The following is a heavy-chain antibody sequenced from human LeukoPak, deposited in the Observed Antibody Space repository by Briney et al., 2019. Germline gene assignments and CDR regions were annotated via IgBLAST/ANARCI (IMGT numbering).Heavy chain of an antibody. D-gene: IGHD6-13*01. Sequence: GGSLRLSCAASGFTFSSYSMNWVRQAPGKGLEWVSSISSSSSYIYYADSVKGRFTISRDNAKNSLYLQMNSLRAEDTAVYYCASWFIAGAGTDYWGQGTLVTVSS. V-gene: IGHV3-21*01. CDR2: ISSSSSYI. CDR1: GFTFSSYS. CDR3: ASWFIAGAGTDY. J-gene: IGHJ4*02.